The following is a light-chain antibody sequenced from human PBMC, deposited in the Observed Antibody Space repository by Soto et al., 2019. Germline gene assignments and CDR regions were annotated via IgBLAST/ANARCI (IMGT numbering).Light chain of an antibody. V-gene: IGKV1-27*01. CDR2: AAS. J-gene: IGKJ4*01. Sequence: DIQMTQSPSSLSASVGDRVNITCQASQGISNSLAWYQQNAGKSPKLLIYAASNLQSGVPSRFSGSGSGTDFSLTISSLQPEDVATYYCQTYNSARVTFGGGTKVEIK. CDR3: QTYNSARVT. CDR1: QGISNS.